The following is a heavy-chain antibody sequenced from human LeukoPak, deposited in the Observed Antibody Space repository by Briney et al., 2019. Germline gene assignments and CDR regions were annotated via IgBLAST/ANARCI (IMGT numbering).Heavy chain of an antibody. D-gene: IGHD4-11*01. CDR1: GGSISSYY. J-gene: IGHJ5*02. CDR3: AGNLNSNHPQVFLNWFDP. V-gene: IGHV4-59*08. CDR2: IYYSGST. Sequence: SETLSLTCTVSGGSISSYYWSWIRQPLGKGLEWIGYIYYSGSTNYNPSLKSRVTISVDTSKNQFSLKLSSVTAADTAVYYCAGNLNSNHPQVFLNWFDPWGQGTLVTVSS.